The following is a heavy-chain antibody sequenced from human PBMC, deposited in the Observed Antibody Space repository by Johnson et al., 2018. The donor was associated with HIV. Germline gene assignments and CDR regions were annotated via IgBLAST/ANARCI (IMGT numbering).Heavy chain of an antibody. CDR2: IRYDGSNK. V-gene: IGHV3-30*02. J-gene: IGHJ3*02. CDR1: GFTFSSYG. Sequence: QVQLVESGGGVVQPGGSLRLSCAASGFTFSSYGMHWVRQAPGKGLEWVAVIRYDGSNKYYADSVKGRFTISRDNSKNTLYLQMNSLRAEDTAVYSCAKPVLRYFDGSHAFDIWGQGTMVTVSS. CDR3: AKPVLRYFDGSHAFDI. D-gene: IGHD3-9*01.